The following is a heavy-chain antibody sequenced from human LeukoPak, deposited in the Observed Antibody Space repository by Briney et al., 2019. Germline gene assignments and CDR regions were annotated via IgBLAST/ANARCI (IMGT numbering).Heavy chain of an antibody. CDR2: ISSSGSTI. D-gene: IGHD1-26*01. Sequence: GGSLRLSCAASGFTFRDYYMSWIRQAPGKGLEWVSYISSSGSTIYYADSVKGRFTISRGNAKNSLYLQMNSLRAEDTAVYYCARSWELQDWFDPWGQGTLVTVSS. CDR1: GFTFRDYY. J-gene: IGHJ5*02. CDR3: ARSWELQDWFDP. V-gene: IGHV3-11*01.